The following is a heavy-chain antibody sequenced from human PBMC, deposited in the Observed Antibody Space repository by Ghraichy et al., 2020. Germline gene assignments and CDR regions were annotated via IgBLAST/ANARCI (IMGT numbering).Heavy chain of an antibody. V-gene: IGHV3-7*01. J-gene: IGHJ6*03. CDR3: VRDRGSTRYQYYMDV. D-gene: IGHD3-10*01. Sequence: GGSLRLSCAASGFTFISYWMSWVRQAPGKGLEWVANIKQDGSEVYYVDSVKGRFTISRDNAENSVDLQMNSLRAEDTAVYFCVRDRGSTRYQYYMDVWGRGATVTVSS. CDR2: IKQDGSEV. CDR1: GFTFISYW.